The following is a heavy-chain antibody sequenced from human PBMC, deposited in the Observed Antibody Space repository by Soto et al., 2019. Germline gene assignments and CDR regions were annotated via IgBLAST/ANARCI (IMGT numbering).Heavy chain of an antibody. D-gene: IGHD3-16*01. CDR1: GYSFIDYG. Sequence: QVQLVQSGPEVKKPGASVKVSCKASGYSFIDYGITWVRQAPGQGLEWMGWISAYYGDTDYAQKFQGRVTLTRDTSTTTAIMELSSLRSDDTSVDYCTSEVELGGGIAIGYWGQGTLVTVSS. J-gene: IGHJ4*02. V-gene: IGHV1-18*04. CDR3: TSEVELGGGIAIGY. CDR2: ISAYYGDT.